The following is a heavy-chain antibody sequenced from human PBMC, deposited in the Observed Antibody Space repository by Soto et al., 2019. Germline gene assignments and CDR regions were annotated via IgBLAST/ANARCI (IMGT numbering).Heavy chain of an antibody. CDR3: ARDGGYPRDKYSGMDV. V-gene: IGHV4-31*02. CDR2: IYYGGGT. CDR1: GCCSSSGDYP. D-gene: IGHD5-12*01. Sequence: FCFTWTVTGCCSSSGDYPLGWVRQNTGKGLEWIGYIYYGGGTYYNPSLKSRVTISVDRSDNQFSLKLSSVTAADTAVYYCARDGGYPRDKYSGMDVSGQRPTGTVYS. J-gene: IGHJ6*02.